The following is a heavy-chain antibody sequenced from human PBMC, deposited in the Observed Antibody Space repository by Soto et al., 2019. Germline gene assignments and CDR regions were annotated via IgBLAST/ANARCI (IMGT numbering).Heavy chain of an antibody. CDR2: ISWNSGSI. CDR3: AKDITGEVVA. Sequence: EVQLVESGGGLVQPGRSLRLSCAASGFTFDDYAMHWVRQAPGKGLEWVSGISWNSGSIGYADSVKGRFIISRDNAKNSLYLQMNSLRAEDTALYYCAKDITGEVVAWGQGTLVTVSS. V-gene: IGHV3-9*01. J-gene: IGHJ5*02. D-gene: IGHD3-22*01. CDR1: GFTFDDYA.